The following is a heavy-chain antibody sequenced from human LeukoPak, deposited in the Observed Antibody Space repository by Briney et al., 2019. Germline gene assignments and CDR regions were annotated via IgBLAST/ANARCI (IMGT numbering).Heavy chain of an antibody. Sequence: SGPTLVNPTQTLTLTCTFSGFSLSTSGVGVGWIRQPPGKALEWLALIYWNDDKRYSPSLKSRLTITKDTSKNQVVLTMTNMNPVDTATYYCAHSTRITIFGVVPGFQHWGQGTLVTVSS. V-gene: IGHV2-5*01. D-gene: IGHD3-3*01. J-gene: IGHJ1*01. CDR2: IYWNDDK. CDR1: GFSLSTSGVG. CDR3: AHSTRITIFGVVPGFQH.